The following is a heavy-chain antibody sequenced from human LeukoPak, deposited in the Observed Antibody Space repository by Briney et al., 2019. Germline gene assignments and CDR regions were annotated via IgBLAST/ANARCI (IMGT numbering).Heavy chain of an antibody. CDR1: GGSFCGYY. V-gene: IGHV4-34*01. CDR2: INHGGST. J-gene: IGHJ4*02. Sequence: SETLSLTCAVYGGSFCGYYWSWIRQPPGKGLEWIGEINHGGSTNYNPSLKSRVTISVDTSKNQFSLKLSSVTAADTAVYYCARVDSSGYYIDYWGQGTLVTVSS. D-gene: IGHD3-22*01. CDR3: ARVDSSGYYIDY.